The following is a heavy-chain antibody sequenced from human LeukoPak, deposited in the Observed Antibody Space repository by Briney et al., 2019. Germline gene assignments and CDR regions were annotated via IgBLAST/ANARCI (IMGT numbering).Heavy chain of an antibody. CDR1: GGSISSYY. Sequence: PSETLSLTCTVSGGSISSYYWSWIRQPAGKGLEWIGRIYTSGSTNYNPSLKSRVTMSADMSKNQFSLRLSSVTAADTAFYYCARHRTQGLDVSYYYGMDVWGPGTTVTVSS. D-gene: IGHD6-6*01. V-gene: IGHV4-4*07. CDR2: IYTSGST. J-gene: IGHJ6*02. CDR3: ARHRTQGLDVSYYYGMDV.